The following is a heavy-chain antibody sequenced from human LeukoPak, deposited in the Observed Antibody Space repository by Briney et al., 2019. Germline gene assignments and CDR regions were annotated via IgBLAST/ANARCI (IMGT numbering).Heavy chain of an antibody. CDR3: ARKVNEGIAAAGGAFDI. J-gene: IGHJ3*02. D-gene: IGHD6-13*01. CDR1: GGTFSSYA. V-gene: IGHV1-69*13. Sequence: GASVKVSCKASGGTFSSYAISWVRQAPGQGLEWMGGIIPIFGTANYAQKFQGRVTITADESTSTAYMELSSLRSEDTAVYYCARKVNEGIAAAGGAFDIWGQGTMVTVSS. CDR2: IIPIFGTA.